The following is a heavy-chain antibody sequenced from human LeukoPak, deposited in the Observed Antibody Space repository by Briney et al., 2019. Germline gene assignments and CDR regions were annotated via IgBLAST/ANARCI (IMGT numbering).Heavy chain of an antibody. J-gene: IGHJ4*02. Sequence: GGSLRLSCAASGFTFSDHYMDWVRLAPGKGLEWVGRMRNKAGGYTTEYAAPVKGRFTVSRDDSKNSLYLQMNSLKTEATAVYYCVRSYLGNSDYWGQGTLVTVSS. D-gene: IGHD4-23*01. CDR1: GFTFSDHY. V-gene: IGHV3-72*01. CDR3: VRSYLGNSDY. CDR2: MRNKAGGYTT.